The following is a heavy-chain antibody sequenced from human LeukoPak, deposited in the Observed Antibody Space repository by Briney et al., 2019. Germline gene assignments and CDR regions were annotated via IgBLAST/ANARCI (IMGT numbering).Heavy chain of an antibody. D-gene: IGHD6-19*01. V-gene: IGHV3-23*01. Sequence: GGSLRLSCAASGFTISSYAMTWVRQAPGKGLEWISAISGSGGGTYYADSVKGRFTISRDNSKNTLYVQMNSLRAEDTAVYYCAKDPAVAGTAEYFQHWGQGTLVTVSS. CDR1: GFTISSYA. J-gene: IGHJ1*01. CDR2: ISGSGGGT. CDR3: AKDPAVAGTAEYFQH.